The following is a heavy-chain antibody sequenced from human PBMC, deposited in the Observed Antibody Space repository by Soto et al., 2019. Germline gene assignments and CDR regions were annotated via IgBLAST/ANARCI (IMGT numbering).Heavy chain of an antibody. CDR3: ARQIYDSDTGPNFQYYFVS. J-gene: IGHJ4*02. V-gene: IGHV5-10-1*01. CDR2: IDPSDSQT. D-gene: IGHD3-22*01. Sequence: GESLKISCKGSGYSFAGYWITWVRQKPGKGLEWMGRIDPSDSQTYYSPSFRGHVTISATKSITTVFLQWSSLRASDTAMYYCARQIYDSDTGPNFQYYFVSSGQGTSVTVSS. CDR1: GYSFAGYW.